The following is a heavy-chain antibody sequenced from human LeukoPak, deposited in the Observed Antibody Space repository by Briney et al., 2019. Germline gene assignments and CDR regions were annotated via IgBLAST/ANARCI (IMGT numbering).Heavy chain of an antibody. Sequence: SETLSLTCTVSGGSISSSSYYWGWIRQPPGKGLEWIGEINHSGSTNYNPSLKSRVTISVDTSKNQFSLKLSSVTAADTAVYYCARGRGIAAAGTYYFDYWGQGTLVTVSS. J-gene: IGHJ4*02. CDR2: INHSGST. CDR3: ARGRGIAAAGTYYFDY. D-gene: IGHD6-13*01. CDR1: GGSISSSSYY. V-gene: IGHV4-39*07.